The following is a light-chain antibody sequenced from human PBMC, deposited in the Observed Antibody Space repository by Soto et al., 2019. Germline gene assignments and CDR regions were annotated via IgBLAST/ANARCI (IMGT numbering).Light chain of an antibody. CDR3: QQSFTTPRT. Sequence: DIPMTQSPSSLSASVGDRVTISCRASQYTGTYLNWYQQKPGKAPNLLIYAASSLQSGVPSRFSGSGSGTDFTLTISSLQPEDFATYFCQQSFTTPRTFGPGTKVDI. CDR2: AAS. V-gene: IGKV1-39*01. CDR1: QYTGTY. J-gene: IGKJ3*01.